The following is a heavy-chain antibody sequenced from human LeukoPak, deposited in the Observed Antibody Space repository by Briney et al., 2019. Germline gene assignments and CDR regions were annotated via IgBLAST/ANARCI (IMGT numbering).Heavy chain of an antibody. CDR2: INSDGSST. CDR3: ARDPYSSGWYGHFDY. D-gene: IGHD6-19*01. Sequence: GGSLRLSCAASGFTFSTYGMNWVRQAPGKGLVWVSRINSDGSSTSYADSVKGRFTISRDNAKNTLYLQMNSLRAEDTAVYYCARDPYSSGWYGHFDYWGQGTLVTVSS. J-gene: IGHJ4*02. CDR1: GFTFSTYG. V-gene: IGHV3-74*01.